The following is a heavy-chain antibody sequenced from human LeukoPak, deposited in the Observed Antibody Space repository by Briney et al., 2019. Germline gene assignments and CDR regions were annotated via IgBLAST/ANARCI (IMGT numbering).Heavy chain of an antibody. V-gene: IGHV3-64D*06. CDR1: GFTFSSYA. J-gene: IGHJ4*02. Sequence: GGSLRLSCSASGFTFSSYAMHWVRQAPGKGLEYVSSIPSDGGSTYYADSVKGRFTISRDNSKNTLYLQMTSLRAEDTAVYYCVRGTGYWGQGTLVTVSS. CDR3: VRGTGY. CDR2: IPSDGGST.